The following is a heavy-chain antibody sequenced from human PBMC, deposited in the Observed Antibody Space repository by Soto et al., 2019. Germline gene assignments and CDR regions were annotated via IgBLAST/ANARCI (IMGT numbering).Heavy chain of an antibody. CDR1: GFTFSSYA. CDR2: ISYDGSNK. D-gene: IGHD1-26*01. J-gene: IGHJ4*02. Sequence: GGSLRLSCAASGFTFSSYAMHWVRQAPGKGLEWVAVISYDGSNKYYADSVKGRFTISRDNSKNTLYLQMNSLRAEDTAVYYCAREFRGRGSYQAHFDYWGQGTLVTVSS. CDR3: AREFRGRGSYQAHFDY. V-gene: IGHV3-30-3*01.